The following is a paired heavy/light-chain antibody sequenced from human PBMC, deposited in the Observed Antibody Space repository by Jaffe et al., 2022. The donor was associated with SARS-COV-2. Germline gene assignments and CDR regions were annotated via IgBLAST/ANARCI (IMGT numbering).Heavy chain of an antibody. CDR1: GYTFTTYA. J-gene: IGHJ5*02. Sequence: QVQLVQSGAEVKKPGASVTVSCKASGYTFTTYAMHWVRQAPGQGLEWMGWIYAGNGDTKYSENFQGRVTITRDTSASTAYMELSSLKSEDTAIYYCARNVAGTGWLDPWGQGTLVTVSS. D-gene: IGHD1-1*01. CDR3: ARNVAGTGWLDP. CDR2: IYAGNGDT. V-gene: IGHV1-3*01.
Light chain of an antibody. Sequence: EIVLTQSPGTLSLSPGERATLSCRASQSVSSNRLAWYQQKPGQAPRLLIYDASRRATGIPDRFSGSGSGTDFTLTINRLEPEDFAVYYCQQYGGSFTFGPGTKVDIK. V-gene: IGKV3-20*01. CDR2: DAS. J-gene: IGKJ3*01. CDR1: QSVSSNR. CDR3: QQYGGSFT.